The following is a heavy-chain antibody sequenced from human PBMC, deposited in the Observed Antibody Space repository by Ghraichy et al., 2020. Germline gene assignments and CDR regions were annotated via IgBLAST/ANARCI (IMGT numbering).Heavy chain of an antibody. D-gene: IGHD6-25*01. CDR1: GFRFAHYA. CDR2: ISGGTDVT. Sequence: GESLNISCTASGFRFAHYAMDWVRQDPGKGLEWVSTISGGTDVTHYADSVKGRFTISRDDSKNTLYLQMNSLRAEDTAIYYCAKAFSSTKGPSVFPLAPCSRSTSESTAALGCLVKDYW. CDR3: AKAFSSTKGPSVFPLAPCSRSTSESTAALGCLVKDY. V-gene: IGHV3-23*01. J-gene: IGHJ4*01.